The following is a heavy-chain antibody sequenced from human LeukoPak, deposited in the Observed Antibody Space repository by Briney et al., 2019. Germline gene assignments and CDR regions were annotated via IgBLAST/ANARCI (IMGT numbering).Heavy chain of an antibody. Sequence: PGGSLRLSCAASGFTFSSYWMSWVRQAPGKGLEWVAKIKQNGSEKYYVDSLEGRFAISRDNAKNSLYLQMNSLRAEDTAVYYVARRGTTVTTWGNYFDYWGQGSPVTV. CDR3: ARRGTTVTTWGNYFDY. J-gene: IGHJ4*02. CDR2: IKQNGSEK. D-gene: IGHD4-17*01. V-gene: IGHV3-7*01. CDR1: GFTFSSYW.